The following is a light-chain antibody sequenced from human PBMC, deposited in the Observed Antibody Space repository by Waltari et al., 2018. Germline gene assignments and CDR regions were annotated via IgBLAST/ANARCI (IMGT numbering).Light chain of an antibody. V-gene: IGLV2-11*01. CDR1: SSDVGAYDY. CDR2: DVT. CDR3: CSFASTSYV. J-gene: IGLJ1*01. Sequence: QSALTQPRSVSGSPGQSVTISCTGTSSDVGAYDYVSWYQQDPGKVPRLIIYDVTKRPSGVRVRFSGSKSGNTATLTMSGLQTEDEADYYCCSFASTSYVVGTGTEVTVL.